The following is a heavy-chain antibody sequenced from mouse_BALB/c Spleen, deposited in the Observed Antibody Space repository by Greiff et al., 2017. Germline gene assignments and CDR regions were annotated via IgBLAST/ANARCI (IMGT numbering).Heavy chain of an antibody. CDR3: ARHSGTTGMDY. CDR2: ISSGGGST. V-gene: IGHV5-12-1*01. J-gene: IGHJ4*01. D-gene: IGHD1-1*01. Sequence: DVMLVESGGGLVKPGGSLKLSCAASGFAFSSYDMSWVRQTPEKRLEWVAYISSGGGSTYYPDTVKGRFTISRDNAKNTLYLQMSSLKSEDTAMYYCARHSGTTGMDYWGQGTSVTVSS. CDR1: GFAFSSYD.